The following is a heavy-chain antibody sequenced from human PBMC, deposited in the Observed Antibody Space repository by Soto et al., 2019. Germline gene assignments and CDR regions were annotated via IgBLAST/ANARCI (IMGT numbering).Heavy chain of an antibody. D-gene: IGHD1-26*01. CDR2: IIPIFGTA. J-gene: IGHJ6*02. CDR1: GGTFSSYA. V-gene: IGHV1-69*13. Sequence: GSSVKVSCKASGGTFSSYAISWVRQAPGQGLEWMGGIIPIFGTANYAQKFQGRVTITADESTSTAYMELSSLRSEDTAVYYCARTPWEPAGSNYYYYGMDVWGQGTTVTVSS. CDR3: ARTPWEPAGSNYYYYGMDV.